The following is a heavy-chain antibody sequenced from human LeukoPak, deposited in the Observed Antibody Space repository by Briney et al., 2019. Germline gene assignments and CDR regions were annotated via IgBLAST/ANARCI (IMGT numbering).Heavy chain of an antibody. D-gene: IGHD1-14*01. Sequence: SETLSLTCAVYGGSFSGYYWSWIRQPPGKGLEWIGEINHSGSTNYNPSLKSRVTISVDTSKNQFSLKLSSVTAADTAVYYCARAPRYGDAFDIWGQGTMVTVSS. J-gene: IGHJ3*02. V-gene: IGHV4-34*01. CDR3: ARAPRYGDAFDI. CDR1: GGSFSGYY. CDR2: INHSGST.